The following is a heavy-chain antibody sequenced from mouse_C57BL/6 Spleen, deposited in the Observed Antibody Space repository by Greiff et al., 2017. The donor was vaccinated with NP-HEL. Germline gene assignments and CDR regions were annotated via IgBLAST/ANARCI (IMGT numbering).Heavy chain of an antibody. D-gene: IGHD2-1*01. V-gene: IGHV14-1*01. CDR3: TVYYGNPNWYFDV. CDR1: GFNIKDYY. J-gene: IGHJ1*03. CDR2: IDPEDGDT. Sequence: EVKLMESGAELVRPGASVKLSCTASGFNIKDYYMHWVKQRPEQGLEWIGRIDPEDGDTEYAPKFQGKATMTADTSSNTAYLQLSSLTSEDTAVYYCTVYYGNPNWYFDVWGTGTTVTVSS.